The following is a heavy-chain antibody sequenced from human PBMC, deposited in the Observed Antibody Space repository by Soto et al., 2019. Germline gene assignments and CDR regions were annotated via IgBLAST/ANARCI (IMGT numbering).Heavy chain of an antibody. D-gene: IGHD1-26*01. V-gene: IGHV4-39*01. J-gene: IGHJ5*02. Sequence: QLQLQESGPGLVKPSETLSLTCTVSGGSISSSSYYWGWIRQPPGKGLEWIGNIYYSGSTYYNPSLKSRVTVSVDTSKNQFSPKLSSVTAADTAVYYCANIGGAYGWFDPWGQGTLVTVSS. CDR1: GGSISSSSYY. CDR2: IYYSGST. CDR3: ANIGGAYGWFDP.